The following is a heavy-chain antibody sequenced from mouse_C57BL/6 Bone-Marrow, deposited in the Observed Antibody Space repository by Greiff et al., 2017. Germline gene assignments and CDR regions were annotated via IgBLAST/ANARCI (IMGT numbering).Heavy chain of an antibody. J-gene: IGHJ3*01. CDR3: ARGANWDVRFAY. D-gene: IGHD4-1*01. CDR2: IDPSDSYT. V-gene: IGHV1-69*01. CDR1: GYTFTSYW. Sequence: VQLQQPGAELVMPGASVKLSCKASGYTFTSYWMHWVKQRPGQGLEWIGEIDPSDSYTNYNQKFKGKSTLTVDKSSSTAYMQLSSLTSEDSAVYYCARGANWDVRFAYWGQGTLVTVSA.